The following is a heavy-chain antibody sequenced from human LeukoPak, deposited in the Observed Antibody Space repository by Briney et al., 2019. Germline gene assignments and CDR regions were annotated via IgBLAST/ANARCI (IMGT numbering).Heavy chain of an antibody. Sequence: SETLSITCTAAGGSISSNSYNWGWLRQPPGKVVEWIGISYSGGSTYYNQSLKSRVTISVDTSKNQFSLKLSTLTAGATAVYYCARPMTTDANFDCLGQGTLVTVSS. CDR3: ARPMTTDANFDC. CDR2: SYSGGST. D-gene: IGHD4-11*01. V-gene: IGHV4-39*01. J-gene: IGHJ4*02. CDR1: GGSISSNSYN.